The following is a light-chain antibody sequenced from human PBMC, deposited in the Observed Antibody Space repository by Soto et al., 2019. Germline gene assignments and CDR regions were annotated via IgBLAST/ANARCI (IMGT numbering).Light chain of an antibody. CDR1: SSNIGNNY. V-gene: IGLV1-47*01. CDR3: TTWDDSLSGVV. Sequence: QSVLTQPPSASGTPGQRVTLSCSGSSSNIGNNYVFWYQQRPGTAPKLLIYRNNQRPSGVPDRFSGSKSGTSASLAISGLRSEDETNYYCTTWDDSLSGVVFGGGTKLTV. CDR2: RNN. J-gene: IGLJ2*01.